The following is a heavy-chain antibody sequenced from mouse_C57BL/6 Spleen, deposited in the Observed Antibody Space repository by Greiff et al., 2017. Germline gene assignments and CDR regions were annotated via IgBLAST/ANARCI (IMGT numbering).Heavy chain of an antibody. J-gene: IGHJ1*03. V-gene: IGHV1-69*01. CDR3: ALRRPGWYFDV. CDR1: GYTFTSYW. D-gene: IGHD2-12*01. Sequence: QVQLQQPGAELVMPGASVKLSCKASGYTFTSYWMHWVKQRPGQGLEWIGEIDPSDSYTNYNQKFKGKSTLTVDKSSSTAYMQLSSLTSEDSAVYYCALRRPGWYFDVWGTGTTVTVSS. CDR2: IDPSDSYT.